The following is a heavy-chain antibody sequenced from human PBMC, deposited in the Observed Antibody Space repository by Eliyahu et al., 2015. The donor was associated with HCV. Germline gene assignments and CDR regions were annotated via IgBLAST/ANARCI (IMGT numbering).Heavy chain of an antibody. D-gene: IGHD5-12*01. V-gene: IGHV3-49*03. Sequence: EVQLVESGGGLVQPGRSLRLSCXASGFPFGDYAMXWFRQAPGKGLEWVGFMRSRAFGGTTEYAASVKGRFTISSDDSKRIAYLQMNSLKTEDTAVYYCTNSGYDYWASWFDPWGQGTLVTVSS. CDR2: MRSRAFGGTT. CDR3: TNSGYDYWASWFDP. CDR1: GFPFGDYA. J-gene: IGHJ5*02.